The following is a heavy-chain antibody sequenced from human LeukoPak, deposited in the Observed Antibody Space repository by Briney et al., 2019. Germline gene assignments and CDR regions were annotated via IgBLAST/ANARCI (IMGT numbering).Heavy chain of an antibody. J-gene: IGHJ4*02. D-gene: IGHD5-12*01. CDR2: INAGNGNT. CDR1: GYTFTTYS. CDR3: ARARGYSGYHPIDY. Sequence: ASVKVSCKASGYTFTTYSIFWMRQAPGQGLEWMGWINAGNGNTKYSQKLQGRVTITRDTSANTVHMELSSLRSEDTAVYFCARARGYSGYHPIDYWGQGTLVTVSS. V-gene: IGHV1-3*01.